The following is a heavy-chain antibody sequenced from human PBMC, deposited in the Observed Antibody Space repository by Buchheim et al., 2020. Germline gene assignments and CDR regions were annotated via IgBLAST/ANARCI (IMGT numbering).Heavy chain of an antibody. J-gene: IGHJ4*02. D-gene: IGHD3-16*02. CDR2: IWYDGSNK. V-gene: IGHV3-33*01. Sequence: QVQLVESGGGVVQPGRSLRLSCAASGFTFSSYGMHWVRQAPGKGLEWVAVIWYDGSNKYYADSVKGRFTVSRDNSKNTLYLQMNSLRAEVTAVYYCARGRSGIYRLAYWGQGTL. CDR1: GFTFSSYG. CDR3: ARGRSGIYRLAY.